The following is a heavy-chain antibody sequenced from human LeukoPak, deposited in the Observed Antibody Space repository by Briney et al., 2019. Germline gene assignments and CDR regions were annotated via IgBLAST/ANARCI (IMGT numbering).Heavy chain of an antibody. CDR1: GGSISSYY. V-gene: IGHV4-4*07. J-gene: IGHJ4*02. CDR2: IYTSGST. Sequence: KPSETLSLTCTVSGGSISSYYWSWIRQPAGKGLEWIGRIYTSGSTNYNPSLKSRVTMSVDTSKNQFSLKLSSVTAADTAVYYCARAPRPSFGAVSYSSGWHFDYWGQGTLVTVSS. D-gene: IGHD6-19*01. CDR3: ARAPRPSFGAVSYSSGWHFDY.